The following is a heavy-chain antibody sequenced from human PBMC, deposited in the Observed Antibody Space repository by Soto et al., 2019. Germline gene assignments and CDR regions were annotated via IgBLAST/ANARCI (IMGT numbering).Heavy chain of an antibody. J-gene: IGHJ6*02. Sequence: PGESLKISCKGSGYSFTSYWIGWVRQMPGKGLEWMGIIYPGDSDTRYSPSFQGQVTISADKSISTAYLQWSSLKASDTAMYYCATSSWYPTPYYYVMDVWGQGTTVTVSS. CDR2: IYPGDSDT. CDR1: GYSFTSYW. V-gene: IGHV5-51*03. D-gene: IGHD6-13*01. CDR3: ATSSWYPTPYYYVMDV.